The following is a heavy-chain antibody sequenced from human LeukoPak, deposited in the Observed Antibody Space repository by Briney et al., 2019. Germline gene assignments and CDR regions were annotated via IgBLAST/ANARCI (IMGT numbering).Heavy chain of an antibody. Sequence: GGSLRLSCAASGFTFSSYSMNWVRQALGKGLEWVSSISSSSYIYYADSVKGRFTISRDNAKNSLYLQMNSLRAEDTAVYYCAEDLTYYMDVWGKGTTVTVSS. J-gene: IGHJ6*03. CDR1: GFTFSSYS. CDR3: AEDLTYYMDV. V-gene: IGHV3-21*01. CDR2: ISSSSYI.